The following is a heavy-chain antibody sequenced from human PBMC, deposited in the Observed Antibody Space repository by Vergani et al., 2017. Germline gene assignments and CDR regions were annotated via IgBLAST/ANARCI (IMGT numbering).Heavy chain of an antibody. CDR1: GYSITSGYY. CDR2: IYPNGNG. CDR3: ARGNCGVNCPKYNWLAP. Sequence: QVQLQESGPGLLKPSETLSLTCSVSGYSITSGYYWTWIRQPAGRGLEWIGRIYPNGNGNYNESLRSRLTMSIDTSRSQFSLSLSSVTAADTAVYYCARGNCGVNCPKYNWLAPWGRGTLVTVSS. J-gene: IGHJ5*02. D-gene: IGHD2-21*01. V-gene: IGHV4-38-2*02.